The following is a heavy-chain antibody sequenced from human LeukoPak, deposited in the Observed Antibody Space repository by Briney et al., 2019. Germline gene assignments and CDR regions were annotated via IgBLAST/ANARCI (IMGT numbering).Heavy chain of an antibody. CDR1: GFTFSIYS. D-gene: IGHD6-19*01. V-gene: IGHV3-21*04. J-gene: IGHJ4*02. CDR3: AKGPLIEVAGTTWDY. Sequence: GSLRLSCAASGFTFSIYSMNWVRQAPGKGLEWVSSISSSSSYIYYADSVKGRFTISRDNAKNSLYLQMNSLRAEDTAVYYCAKGPLIEVAGTTWDYWGQGTLVTVSS. CDR2: ISSSSSYI.